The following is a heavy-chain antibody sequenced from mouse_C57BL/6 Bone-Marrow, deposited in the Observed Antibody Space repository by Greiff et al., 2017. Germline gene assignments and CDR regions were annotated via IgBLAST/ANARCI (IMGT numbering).Heavy chain of an antibody. Sequence: EVKLVESGGDLVKPGGSLKLSCAASGFTFSSYGMSWVRQTPDKRLEWVATISSGGSYTYYPDSVKGRFTISRDNAKNTLYLQMSSLKSEDTAMYYCARPGYPGYWGQGTTLTVSS. D-gene: IGHD2-2*01. CDR2: ISSGGSYT. V-gene: IGHV5-6*01. J-gene: IGHJ2*01. CDR1: GFTFSSYG. CDR3: ARPGYPGY.